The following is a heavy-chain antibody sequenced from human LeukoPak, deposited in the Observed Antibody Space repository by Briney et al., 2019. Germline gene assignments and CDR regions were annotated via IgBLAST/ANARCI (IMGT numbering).Heavy chain of an antibody. CDR1: GFTFSHFG. Sequence: GTSLRLSCEASGFTFSHFGMHWVRQAPGKGLEWVSAISGSGGSTYYADSVKGRFTISRDNSKNTLYLQMNSLRAEDTAAYYCAKVTAGVPAALDYWGQGTLVTVSS. CDR3: AKVTAGVPAALDY. J-gene: IGHJ4*02. CDR2: ISGSGGST. V-gene: IGHV3-23*01. D-gene: IGHD2-2*01.